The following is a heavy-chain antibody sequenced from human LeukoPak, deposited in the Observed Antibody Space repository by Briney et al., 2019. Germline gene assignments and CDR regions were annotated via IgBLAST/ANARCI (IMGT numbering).Heavy chain of an antibody. Sequence: GGSLRLSCAASGFTFSSYEMNWVRQAPGKGLEWVSYISSSGSTIYYADSVKGRFTISRDNAKNSLYLQMNSLRAEDTAVYYCARGPVVTPVDYWGQGTLVTVSS. CDR2: ISSSGSTI. J-gene: IGHJ4*02. V-gene: IGHV3-48*03. CDR3: ARGPVVTPVDY. D-gene: IGHD4-23*01. CDR1: GFTFSSYE.